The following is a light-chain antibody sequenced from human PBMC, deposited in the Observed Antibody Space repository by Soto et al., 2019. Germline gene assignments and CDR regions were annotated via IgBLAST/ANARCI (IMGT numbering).Light chain of an antibody. J-gene: IGKJ5*01. Sequence: DIQMTHPPSSVSESVVDRVTISCLASEDINSRLAWYQQKPGNAHKLLIYAAFILQSGVPSRFSGYGSGTDFTLSIRSIQPEDFATYYCKKADSFQINCGKGKRREIK. CDR2: AAF. CDR1: EDINSR. V-gene: IGKV1-12*01. CDR3: KKADSFQIN.